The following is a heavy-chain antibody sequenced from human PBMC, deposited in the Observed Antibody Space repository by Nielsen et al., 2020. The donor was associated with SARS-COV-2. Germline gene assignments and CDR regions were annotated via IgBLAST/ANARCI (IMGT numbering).Heavy chain of an antibody. Sequence: GSLRLSCAASGFTFSSYWMSWVRQAPGKGLEWVANIKQDGSEKYYVDSVKGRFTISRDNAKNSLYLQMNSLRAEDTALYYCAKDYYYDSSGYAFDIWGQGTMVTVSS. CDR2: IKQDGSEK. CDR3: AKDYYYDSSGYAFDI. D-gene: IGHD3-22*01. V-gene: IGHV3-7*03. J-gene: IGHJ3*02. CDR1: GFTFSSYW.